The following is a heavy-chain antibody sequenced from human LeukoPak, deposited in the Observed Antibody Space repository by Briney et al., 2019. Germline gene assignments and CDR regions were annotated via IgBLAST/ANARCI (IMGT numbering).Heavy chain of an antibody. J-gene: IGHJ6*03. CDR3: ARSPRVIAAAGDYYYYYMDV. CDR1: GGSISSSSYY. V-gene: IGHV4-39*07. D-gene: IGHD6-13*01. CDR2: IYYSGST. Sequence: SETLSLTCTVSGGSISSSSYYWGWIRQPPGKGLEWIGSIYYSGSTYYNPSLKSRVTISVDTSKNQFSLKLSSVTAADTAVYYCARSPRVIAAAGDYYYYYMDVWGKGTTVTVSS.